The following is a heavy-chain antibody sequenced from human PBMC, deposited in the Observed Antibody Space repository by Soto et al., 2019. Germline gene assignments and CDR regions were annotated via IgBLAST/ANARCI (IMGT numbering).Heavy chain of an antibody. CDR1: RHRVSSNSAP. J-gene: IGHJ3*02. D-gene: IGHD3-9*01. CDR3: ARDPSGRYYDILTCSHGLDI. Sequence: PLHALSLTCAISRHRVSSNSAPWNWTRQSPSRGLEWLGRTYYWSELDNDYAVSVKSRITINPATSKNQFSLQLNSVTPEDTAVYYCARDPSGRYYDILTCSHGLDIWSQETMSTVSS. V-gene: IGHV6-1*01. CDR2: TYYWSELDN.